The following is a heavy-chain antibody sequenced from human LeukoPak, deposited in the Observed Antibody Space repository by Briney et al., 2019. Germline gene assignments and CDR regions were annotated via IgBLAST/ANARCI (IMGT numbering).Heavy chain of an antibody. J-gene: IGHJ4*02. CDR2: ISYSGST. V-gene: IGHV4-59*12. CDR3: ARGYSTSWTYYFDY. Sequence: KRAETLSFTCTASVSAITGYYRGWIREPPGGGVGWIGHISYSGSTNYNPPLKRRVTITVDTSKNHYSLKLNSVAAADTAVYYCARGYSTSWTYYFDYWGQGALVTVSS. D-gene: IGHD6-13*01. CDR1: VSAITGYY.